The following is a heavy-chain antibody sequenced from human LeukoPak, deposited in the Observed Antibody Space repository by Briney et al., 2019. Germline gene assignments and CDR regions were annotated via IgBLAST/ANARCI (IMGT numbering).Heavy chain of an antibody. CDR3: AKDGLVDYYGSGSFFDY. V-gene: IGHV3-23*01. J-gene: IGHJ4*02. D-gene: IGHD3-10*01. Sequence: GGSLRLPCAASGFTFSSYAMSWVRQAPGKGLEWVSAISGSGGSTYYADSVKGRFTISRDNSKNTLYLQMDRLRAEDTAVYYCAKDGLVDYYGSGSFFDYWGQGTLVTVSS. CDR2: ISGSGGST. CDR1: GFTFSSYA.